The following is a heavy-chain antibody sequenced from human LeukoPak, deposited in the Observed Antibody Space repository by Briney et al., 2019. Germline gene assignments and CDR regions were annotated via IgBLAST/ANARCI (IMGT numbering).Heavy chain of an antibody. CDR3: ARPHSTFFDQDAAYYFDY. Sequence: PSKTLSLTCAVSGGSISSSNWWSWVRQPPGKGLEWIGEIYHSGSTNYNPSLKSRVTISVDKSKNQFSLKLSSVTAADTAVYYCARPHSTFFDQDAAYYFDYWGQGTLVTVSS. D-gene: IGHD3-9*01. J-gene: IGHJ4*02. CDR2: IYHSGST. CDR1: GGSISSSNW. V-gene: IGHV4-4*02.